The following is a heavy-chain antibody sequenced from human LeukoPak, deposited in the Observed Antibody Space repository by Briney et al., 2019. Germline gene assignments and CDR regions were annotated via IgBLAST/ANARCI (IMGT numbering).Heavy chain of an antibody. CDR1: GFTFSSYS. J-gene: IGHJ5*02. CDR3: ARGGGGSVQQLVPYLGSFDP. CDR2: ISSSSSYI. Sequence: GGPLRLSCAASGFTFSSYSMNWVRQAPGKGLEWVSSISSSSSYIYYADSVKGRFTISRDNAKNSLYLQMNSLRAEDTAVYYCARGGGGSVQQLVPYLGSFDPWGQGTLVTVSS. D-gene: IGHD6-13*01. V-gene: IGHV3-21*01.